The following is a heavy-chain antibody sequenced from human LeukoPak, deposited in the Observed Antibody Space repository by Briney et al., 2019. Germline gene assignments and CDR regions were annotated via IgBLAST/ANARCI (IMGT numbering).Heavy chain of an antibody. Sequence: KPSETLSLTCTVSGGSISSGTYYWGWIRQSPGKGLEWIGSIYHTGSTYHNPSFKSRVTMSVDTSKNQFSLKLSSLTAADTAVYYCARDRKYYYHMDVWGKGTTVTVSS. CDR3: ARDRKYYYHMDV. CDR2: IYHTGST. V-gene: IGHV4-39*07. CDR1: GGSISSGTYY. J-gene: IGHJ6*03.